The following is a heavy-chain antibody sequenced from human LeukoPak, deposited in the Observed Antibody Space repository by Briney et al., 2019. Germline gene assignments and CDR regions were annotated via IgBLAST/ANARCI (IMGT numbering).Heavy chain of an antibody. CDR1: GFTFNNYW. D-gene: IGHD1-26*01. CDR2: IRHDAGVT. CDR3: ARTSYSASSLGY. Sequence: GGSLRLSCAASGFTFNNYWMHWVRQAPGKGLVWVSRIRHDAGVTTYADSVKGRFTISRDNAKNTLYLQMNSLRAEDTAVYYCARTSYSASSLGYWGQGTLVTVSS. J-gene: IGHJ4*02. V-gene: IGHV3-74*01.